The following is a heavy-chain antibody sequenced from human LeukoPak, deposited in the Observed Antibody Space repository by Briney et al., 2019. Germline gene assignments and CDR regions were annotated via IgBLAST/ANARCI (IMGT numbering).Heavy chain of an antibody. D-gene: IGHD4-17*01. J-gene: IGHJ5*02. CDR1: GGTFSSYA. CDR3: ARGDRKGNHYGPSGFFDP. Sequence: GASVKVSCKASGGTFSSYAISWVRQAPGQGLEWMGGIIPIFGTANYAQKFQGRVTITTDESTSTAYMELSSLRSEDTAVYYCARGDRKGNHYGPSGFFDPWGQGTLVTVSS. CDR2: IIPIFGTA. V-gene: IGHV1-69*05.